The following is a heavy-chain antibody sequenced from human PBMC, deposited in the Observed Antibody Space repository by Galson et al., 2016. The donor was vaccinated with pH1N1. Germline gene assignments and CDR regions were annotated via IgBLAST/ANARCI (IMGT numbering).Heavy chain of an antibody. V-gene: IGHV1-3*01. D-gene: IGHD3-22*01. Sequence: SVKVSCKASGDTFTSYAMHWVRQAPGQRLEWMGWINAGSGIPKYSQRFQGRVTITRDTSASTAYMELSSLRSEDTAVYYCASSYYYDSSGYTDWGQGTLVTVSS. CDR2: INAGSGIP. J-gene: IGHJ4*02. CDR3: ASSYYYDSSGYTD. CDR1: GDTFTSYA.